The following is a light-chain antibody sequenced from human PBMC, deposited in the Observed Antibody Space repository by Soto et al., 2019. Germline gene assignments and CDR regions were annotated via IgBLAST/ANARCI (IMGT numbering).Light chain of an antibody. V-gene: IGLV2-23*01. CDR2: EGN. CDR1: SSDVGSYNL. J-gene: IGLJ1*01. CDR3: CSYTGGRTHYV. Sequence: QPVVTQPASVSGSPGQSITISCTGTSSDVGSYNLVSWYQQRPGKAPKLLIFEGNKRPSRVSDRFSGSKSGNTASLTISGLQAEDEADYYCCSYTGGRTHYVFGLGTKLTVL.